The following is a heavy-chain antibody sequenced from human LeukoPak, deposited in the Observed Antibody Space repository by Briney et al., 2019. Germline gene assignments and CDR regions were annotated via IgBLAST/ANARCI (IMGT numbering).Heavy chain of an antibody. CDR1: GGTFSSYA. J-gene: IGHJ4*02. CDR2: IIPIFGTA. CDR3: ARGPPGTDGDYGVGDC. D-gene: IGHD4-17*01. V-gene: IGHV1-69*01. Sequence: EASVKVSCKASGGTFSSYAISWVRQAPGQGLELMGGIIPIFGTANYAQKFQGRVTITADESTSTAYMELSSLRSEDTAVYYCARGPPGTDGDYGVGDCWGQGTLVTVSS.